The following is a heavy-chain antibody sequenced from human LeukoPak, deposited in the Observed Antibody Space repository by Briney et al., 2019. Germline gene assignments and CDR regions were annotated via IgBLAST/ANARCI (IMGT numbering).Heavy chain of an antibody. Sequence: PSETLSLTCTVSGGSISSTNYYWSWIRQHPGKGLEWIGYIYYSGSTYYNPSLKSRVTISVDTSKNQFSLKLSSVTAADTAVYYCAREIPRITMVRGAAGAFDIWGQGTMVTVSS. J-gene: IGHJ3*02. CDR2: IYYSGST. V-gene: IGHV4-31*03. CDR3: AREIPRITMVRGAAGAFDI. CDR1: GGSISSTNYY. D-gene: IGHD3-10*01.